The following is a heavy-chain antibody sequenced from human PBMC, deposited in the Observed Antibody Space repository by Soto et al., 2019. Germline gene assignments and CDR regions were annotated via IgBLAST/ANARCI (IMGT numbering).Heavy chain of an antibody. CDR1: GFPLSGSA. CDR3: CRPTGGYLDS. J-gene: IGHJ4*02. D-gene: IGHD7-27*01. V-gene: IGHV3-73*01. CDR2: IRSKTNAYAT. Sequence: GGSLRLSCAAPGFPLSGSAVHWVRQASGKGLEWVGRIRSKTNAYATAYAASLSGRFTISRDDSKDTAYLQMNSLKPEDTAVYYCCRPTGGYLDSWGQGILVTVS.